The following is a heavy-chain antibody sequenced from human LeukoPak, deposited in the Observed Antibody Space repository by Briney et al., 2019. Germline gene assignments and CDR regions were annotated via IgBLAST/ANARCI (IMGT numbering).Heavy chain of an antibody. D-gene: IGHD1-26*01. CDR3: GRTRWGRSYGDY. V-gene: IGHV3-21*01. J-gene: IGHJ4*02. CDR2: ISSSSSYI. Sequence: GGSLRLSCAASGFSFSSYTMNWVRQAPGKGLEWVSSISSSSSYIYYADSVKGRFTISRDNAQNSLYLQMNSLRAEDTAVYYCGRTRWGRSYGDYWGQGTLVTVSS. CDR1: GFSFSSYT.